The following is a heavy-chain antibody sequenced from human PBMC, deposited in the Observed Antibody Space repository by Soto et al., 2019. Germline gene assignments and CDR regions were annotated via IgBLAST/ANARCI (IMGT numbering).Heavy chain of an antibody. J-gene: IGHJ4*02. D-gene: IGHD5-18*01. CDR3: AGPGYSSQDY. V-gene: IGHV3-23*01. Sequence: LRLSCAASGFTFSSFALSWVRQAPGKGLEWVSAISGSGDGTDYADSVKGRFTISRDNSKNTLYLQMNSLRAEDTAVYYCAGPGYSSQDYWGQGALVTSPQ. CDR2: ISGSGDGT. CDR1: GFTFSSFA.